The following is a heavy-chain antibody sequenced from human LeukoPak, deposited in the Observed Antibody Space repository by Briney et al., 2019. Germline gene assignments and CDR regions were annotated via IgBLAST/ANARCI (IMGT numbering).Heavy chain of an antibody. CDR1: GFTFSSHG. D-gene: IGHD3-10*01. V-gene: IGHV3-23*01. CDR3: AKDEGRSDRYGSGSYPPY. CDR2: ISPSGDIL. J-gene: IGHJ4*02. Sequence: GGTLRLSCAASGFTFSSHGMNWVRQAPGKGLEWVSGISPSGDILYYADSVKGQFTISRDNSKKTLYLEMNSLRPEDTAVYYCAKDEGRSDRYGSGSYPPYWGQGTLVTVSS.